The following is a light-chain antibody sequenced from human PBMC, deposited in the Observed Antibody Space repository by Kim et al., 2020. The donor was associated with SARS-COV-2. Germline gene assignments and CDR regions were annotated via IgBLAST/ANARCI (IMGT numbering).Light chain of an antibody. Sequence: HSVTISCTAPRSAVGGYHPVSWYQQHPGTAPTLMIYEVSQRPSGVPDRFSGSKSGNTASLTVSGLQAEDEADYYCSSYAGSNNLVFGGGTQLTVL. CDR3: SSYAGSNNLV. V-gene: IGLV2-8*01. J-gene: IGLJ2*01. CDR2: EVS. CDR1: RSAVGGYHP.